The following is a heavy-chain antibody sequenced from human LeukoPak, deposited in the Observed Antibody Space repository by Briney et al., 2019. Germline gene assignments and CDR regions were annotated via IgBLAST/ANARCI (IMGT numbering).Heavy chain of an antibody. CDR1: GGSISNYY. J-gene: IGHJ6*02. CDR3: ARELGATVVNYGMDV. CDR2: IHYSGST. D-gene: IGHD4-23*01. V-gene: IGHV4-59*01. Sequence: TSETLSLTCTVSGGSISNYYWSWIRQPPGKGLEWIGYIHYSGSTNYNPSLKSRVTMSVDTSKNQLSLKLTSMTAADTAVYYCARELGATVVNYGMDVWGQGTTVTVSS.